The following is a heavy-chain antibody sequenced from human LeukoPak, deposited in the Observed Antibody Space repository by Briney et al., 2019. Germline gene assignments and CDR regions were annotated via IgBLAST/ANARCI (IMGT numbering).Heavy chain of an antibody. CDR1: GGSISSYY. CDR2: IYHSGST. D-gene: IGHD3-10*01. CDR3: ARDYGRSSLWRGFFDP. J-gene: IGHJ5*02. V-gene: IGHV4-59*01. Sequence: SETLSLTCTVSGGSISSYYWSWIRQPPGKGLEWIGYIYHSGSTNYNPSLKSRVTISVDTSKNQFSLKLSSVTAADTAVYYCARDYGRSSLWRGFFDPWGQGTLVTVSS.